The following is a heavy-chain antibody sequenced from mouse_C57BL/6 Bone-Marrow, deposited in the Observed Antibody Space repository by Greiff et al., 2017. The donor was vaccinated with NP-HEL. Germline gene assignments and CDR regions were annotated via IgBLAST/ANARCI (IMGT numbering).Heavy chain of an antibody. CDR3: TRGLPWVDY. CDR1: GFNIKDDY. CDR2: IDPENGDT. D-gene: IGHD2-2*01. Sequence: VQLKESGAELVRPGASVKLSCTASGFNIKDDYMHWVKQRPEQGLEWIGWIDPENGDTEYASKFQGKATITADTSSNTAYLQLSSLTSEDTAVYYCTRGLPWVDYWGQGTSVTVSS. V-gene: IGHV14-4*01. J-gene: IGHJ4*01.